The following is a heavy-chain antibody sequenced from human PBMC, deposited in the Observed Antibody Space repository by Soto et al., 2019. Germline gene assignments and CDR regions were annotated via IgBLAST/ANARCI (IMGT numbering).Heavy chain of an antibody. CDR3: ARDQSLLYWFDP. J-gene: IGHJ5*02. CDR2: IYYSGST. D-gene: IGHD2-15*01. V-gene: IGHV4-30-4*01. Sequence: PSETLSLTCTVSGGSISSGDYYWSWIRQPPGKGLEWIGYIYYSGSTYYNPSLKSRVTTSVDTSKNQFSLKLSSVTAADTAVYYCARDQSLLYWFDPWGQGTLVTVSS. CDR1: GGSISSGDYY.